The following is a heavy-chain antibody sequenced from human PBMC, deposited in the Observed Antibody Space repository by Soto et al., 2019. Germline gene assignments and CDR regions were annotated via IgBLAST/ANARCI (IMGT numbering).Heavy chain of an antibody. V-gene: IGHV1-2*04. CDR1: GYTFTGCY. CDR3: ARGHCSGSSCYSDYYYYMDV. J-gene: IGHJ6*03. Sequence: GASVKVSCKASGYTFTGCYMHWVRQAPGQGLEWMGWINPNSGGTNYAQKFQGWVTMTRDTSISTAYMELSRLRSDDTAEYYCARGHCSGSSCYSDYYYYMDVWGKGTTVTVSS. CDR2: INPNSGGT. D-gene: IGHD2-15*01.